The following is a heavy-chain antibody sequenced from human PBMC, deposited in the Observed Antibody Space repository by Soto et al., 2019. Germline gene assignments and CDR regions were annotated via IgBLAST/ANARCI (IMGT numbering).Heavy chain of an antibody. CDR3: VRDSIAAAGFDS. Sequence: QVHLVQSGAEVKMPGSSVKVSCKVSGGPFSSYTISWVRKAPGQGLEWVGEIIPLFGRTNYVQNFQGKVTISADESTNTAYMQLSSLRSEDTAVYYCVRDSIAAAGFDSWGQGTLVTVS. CDR1: GGPFSSYT. CDR2: IIPLFGRT. V-gene: IGHV1-69*12. D-gene: IGHD6-13*01. J-gene: IGHJ4*02.